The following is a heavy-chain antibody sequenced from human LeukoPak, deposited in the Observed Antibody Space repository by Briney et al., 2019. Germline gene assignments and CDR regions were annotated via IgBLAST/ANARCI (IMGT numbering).Heavy chain of an antibody. CDR2: ISSSSSTI. V-gene: IGHV3-48*04. CDR1: GFTFSSYS. D-gene: IGHD2-2*01. Sequence: GGSLRLSCAASGFTFSSYSMNWVRQAPGRGLEWVSYISSSSSTIYYADSVKGRFTISRDNAKNSLYLQMNSLRAEDTAVYYCARERGVDIVVVPAATAMDVWGKGTTVTVSS. J-gene: IGHJ6*03. CDR3: ARERGVDIVVVPAATAMDV.